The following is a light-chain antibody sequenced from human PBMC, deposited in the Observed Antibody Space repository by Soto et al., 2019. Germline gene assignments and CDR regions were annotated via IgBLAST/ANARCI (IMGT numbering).Light chain of an antibody. J-gene: IGLJ2*01. CDR3: CSYAGTYTWI. CDR2: HVT. Sequence: QSALTQPRSVSGSPGQSVTISCTGASNNVGGYNYVSWYQHHPGKVPQLIIYHVTKRPSGVPDRFSGSKSGNTASLTISGLQVEDEADYYCCSYAGTYTWIFGGGTKVTVL. CDR1: SNNVGGYNY. V-gene: IGLV2-11*01.